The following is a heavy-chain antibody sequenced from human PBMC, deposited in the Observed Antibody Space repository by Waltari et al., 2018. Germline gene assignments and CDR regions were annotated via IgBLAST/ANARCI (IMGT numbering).Heavy chain of an antibody. D-gene: IGHD2-15*01. V-gene: IGHV1-69*04. CDR3: ARAGARSGGSWVFDY. J-gene: IGHJ4*02. CDR1: GGTSSSYA. Sequence: QVQLVQSGAEVKKPGSSVKVSCKASGGTSSSYAISWVRQAPGQGLEWMGRCTPIFDKANYAQKFQCRVTITADKSTSTAYMELSSLRSEDTAVYYCARAGARSGGSWVFDYWVQGTLVTVSS. CDR2: CTPIFDKA.